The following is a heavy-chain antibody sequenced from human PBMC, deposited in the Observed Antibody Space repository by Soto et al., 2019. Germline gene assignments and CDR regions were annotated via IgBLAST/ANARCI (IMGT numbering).Heavy chain of an antibody. D-gene: IGHD2-21*02. CDR3: AKDLAYCGGDCYPGWFDP. Sequence: GGSLRLSCAASGFTFSSYAMSWVRQAPGKGLEWVSAISGSGGSTYYADSVKGRFTISRDNSKNTLYLQMNSLRAEDTAVYYCAKDLAYCGGDCYPGWFDPWGQGTLVTVSS. CDR2: ISGSGGST. CDR1: GFTFSSYA. J-gene: IGHJ5*02. V-gene: IGHV3-23*01.